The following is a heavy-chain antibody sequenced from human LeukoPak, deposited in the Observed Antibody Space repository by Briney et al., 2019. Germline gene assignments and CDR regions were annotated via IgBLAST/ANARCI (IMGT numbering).Heavy chain of an antibody. CDR1: GGSFSGYY. J-gene: IGHJ5*02. CDR3: ARGSTFDP. Sequence: SETLSLTCAVYGGSFSGYYWSWIRQPPGKGLEWIGEIYHSGSTNYNPSLKSRVTISVDKSNNQFSLMLTSVTAAGTAVYYCARGSTFDPWGQGTLVTVSS. V-gene: IGHV4-34*01. CDR2: IYHSGST.